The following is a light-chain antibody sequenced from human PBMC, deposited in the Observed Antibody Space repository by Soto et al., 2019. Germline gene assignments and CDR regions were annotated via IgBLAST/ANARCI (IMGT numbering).Light chain of an antibody. J-gene: IGKJ4*01. CDR1: QGIRND. V-gene: IGKV1-6*01. CDR2: AAF. Sequence: AIHMTQSPSSLSASVGDRVTITCRASQGIRNDLGWYQKKPGKAPKLLIFAAFNLQSGVPSRFSGGGYGTEFTLTISSLQLEDFATYYCQQSHTNPLTFGGGTKVDI. CDR3: QQSHTNPLT.